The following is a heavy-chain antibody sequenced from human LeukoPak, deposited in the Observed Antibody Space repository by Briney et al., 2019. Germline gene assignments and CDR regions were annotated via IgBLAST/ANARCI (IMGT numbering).Heavy chain of an antibody. V-gene: IGHV4-38-2*02. J-gene: IGHJ4*02. CDR3: AKLNNYDLMIDY. D-gene: IGHD3-3*01. Sequence: KPSETLSLTCTVSGYSISSGYYWGWIRQPPGKGLEWIGNIYHSGSTYYNPSLKSRVTISVDTSKNQFSLKLSSVTAADTAVYYCAKLNNYDLMIDYWGQGTLVTVSS. CDR1: GYSISSGYY. CDR2: IYHSGST.